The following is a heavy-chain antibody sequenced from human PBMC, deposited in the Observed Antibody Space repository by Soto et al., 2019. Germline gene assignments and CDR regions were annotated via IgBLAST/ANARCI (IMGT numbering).Heavy chain of an antibody. CDR2: IIPIFGTA. Sequence: QVQLVQSGAEVKKPGSSVKVSCKASGGTFSSYAISWVRQAPGQGLEWMGGIIPIFGTANYAQKFQGRVTINSDESTSTANMKLSSLRSEDTAVYYCATVYTAMVYYYYGRDVWGRGTTVTVSS. CDR3: ATVYTAMVYYYYGRDV. J-gene: IGHJ6*02. V-gene: IGHV1-69*05. CDR1: GGTFSSYA. D-gene: IGHD5-18*01.